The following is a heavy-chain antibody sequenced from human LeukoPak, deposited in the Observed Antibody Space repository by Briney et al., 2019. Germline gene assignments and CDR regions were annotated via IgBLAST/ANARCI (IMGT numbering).Heavy chain of an antibody. J-gene: IGHJ4*02. Sequence: ASVKVSCKXSGYTFTGYYMHWVRQSPGQGLERMGWINPNSGGTNYSQKFQGRVTMTRDTSISTAYMELSRLRSDDTAVYYCARDWATVTTSDYWGQGTLVTVSS. V-gene: IGHV1-2*02. D-gene: IGHD4-17*01. CDR3: ARDWATVTTSDY. CDR1: GYTFTGYY. CDR2: INPNSGGT.